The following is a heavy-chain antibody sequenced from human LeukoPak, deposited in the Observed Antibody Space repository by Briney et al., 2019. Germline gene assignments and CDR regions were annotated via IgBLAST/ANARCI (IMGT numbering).Heavy chain of an antibody. J-gene: IGHJ4*02. D-gene: IGHD3-22*01. CDR2: IIPIFGTA. Sequence: WPSVKVSCKASGGTFSSYAISWVRQTPGQGLERMGGIIPIFGTANYAQKFQGRVTITADKSTSTAYMELSSLRSEDTAVYYCARDLDEYDSSGYYYAFGYWGEGTLVTVSS. CDR3: ARDLDEYDSSGYYYAFGY. V-gene: IGHV1-69*06. CDR1: GGTFSSYA.